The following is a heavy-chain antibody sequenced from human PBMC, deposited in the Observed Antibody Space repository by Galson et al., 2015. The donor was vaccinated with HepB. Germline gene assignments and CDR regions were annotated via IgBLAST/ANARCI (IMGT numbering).Heavy chain of an antibody. Sequence: SVKVSCKASGSTFTSYGISWVRQAPGQGLEWMGWISAYNGNTNYAQKLQGRVTMTTDTSTSTAYMELRSLRSDDTAVYYCARPIDSSSGYPTNDGIDVWGQGTTVTVSS. CDR3: ARPIDSSSGYPTNDGIDV. V-gene: IGHV1-18*04. CDR2: ISAYNGNT. CDR1: GSTFTSYG. J-gene: IGHJ6*02. D-gene: IGHD6-13*01.